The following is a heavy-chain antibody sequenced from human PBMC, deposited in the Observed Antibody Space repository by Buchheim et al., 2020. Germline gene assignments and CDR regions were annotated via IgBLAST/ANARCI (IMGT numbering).Heavy chain of an antibody. J-gene: IGHJ4*02. CDR1: GFTFSDYY. V-gene: IGHV3-11*01. Sequence: QVQLVESGGGLVKPGGSLRLSCVASGFTFSDYYMSWIRQAPGKGPEWVPYIGGSVGDRNYADSVRGRFTISRDNAKNSLYLQMNSLRAEDTAIYYCAFPVRSLDYWGQGAL. CDR3: AFPVRSLDY. CDR2: IGGSVGDR.